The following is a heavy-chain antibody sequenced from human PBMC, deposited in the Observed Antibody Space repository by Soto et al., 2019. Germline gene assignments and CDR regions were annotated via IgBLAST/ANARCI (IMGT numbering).Heavy chain of an antibody. Sequence: EVQLLESGGGLVQPGGSLRLSCAASGFTFSSYAMSWVRQAPGKGLEWVSAISGRGGNTYYADSVKGRFTISRDNSKNTLYLQMNSLRAEDTAVYYCAKEGSSGGGAFDIWGQGTMVTVSS. V-gene: IGHV3-23*01. CDR3: AKEGSSGGGAFDI. CDR2: ISGRGGNT. CDR1: GFTFSSYA. D-gene: IGHD6-13*01. J-gene: IGHJ3*02.